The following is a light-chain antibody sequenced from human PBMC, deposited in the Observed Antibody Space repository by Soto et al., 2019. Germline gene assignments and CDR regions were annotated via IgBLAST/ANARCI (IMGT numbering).Light chain of an antibody. V-gene: IGKV3-20*01. Sequence: EIVLTQSPGTLPLSPGERATLSCRASQSVSNSYFAWYQQKPGQAPRLLIYRSSIRATGIPDRFSGSGSETDFTLTISGLEPEDFAVYYCQQYDNSRGLTFGGGTKVEIK. CDR3: QQYDNSRGLT. J-gene: IGKJ4*01. CDR1: QSVSNSY. CDR2: RSS.